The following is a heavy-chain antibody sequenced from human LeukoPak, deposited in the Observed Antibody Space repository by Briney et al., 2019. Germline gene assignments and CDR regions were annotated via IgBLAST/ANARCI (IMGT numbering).Heavy chain of an antibody. V-gene: IGHV4-38-2*02. Sequence: PSETLSLTCTVSGYSISSGYYWGWIRQPPGKGLEWIGSIYHSGSTYYNPSLKSRVTISVDTSKNQFSLKLSSVTAADTAVYYCARLKITNYVDVWGKGTTVTVSS. D-gene: IGHD1-1*01. CDR2: IYHSGST. J-gene: IGHJ6*03. CDR3: ARLKITNYVDV. CDR1: GYSISSGYY.